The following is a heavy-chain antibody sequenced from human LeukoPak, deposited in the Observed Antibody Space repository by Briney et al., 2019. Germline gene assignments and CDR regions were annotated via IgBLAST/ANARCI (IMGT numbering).Heavy chain of an antibody. V-gene: IGHV1-69*05. CDR3: ARDRGVGVNYYYYYMDV. J-gene: IGHJ6*03. CDR2: IIPIFGTA. D-gene: IGHD3-3*01. Sequence: GASVKVSCKASGGTFSSYAISWVRQAPGQGLEWMGGIIPIFGTANYAQKFQGRVTITTDESTSTAYMELSSLRSEDTAVYYCARDRGVGVNYYYYYMDVWGKGTTVTVSS. CDR1: GGTFSSYA.